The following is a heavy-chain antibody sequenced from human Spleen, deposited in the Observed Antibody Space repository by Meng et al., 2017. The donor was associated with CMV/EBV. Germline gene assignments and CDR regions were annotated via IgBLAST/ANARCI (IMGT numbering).Heavy chain of an antibody. V-gene: IGHV3-30*04. CDR2: ISYDGRNN. J-gene: IGHJ4*02. CDR3: ARTIGRIVGATIREHFDY. CDR1: GFTFSNNA. Sequence: GESLKISCAASGFTFSNNAMHWVRQAPVKGLHWAAIISYDGRNNYYADSVKGRFTISRDTAKNSLHLQMNSLRAEDTAVYYCARTIGRIVGATIREHFDYWGQGTLVTVSS. D-gene: IGHD1-26*01.